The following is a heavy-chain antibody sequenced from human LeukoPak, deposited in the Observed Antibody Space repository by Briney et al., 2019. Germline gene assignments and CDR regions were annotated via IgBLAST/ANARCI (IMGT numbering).Heavy chain of an antibody. V-gene: IGHV4-39*01. Sequence: SETLSLTCTVSSASISTSSYYWGWIRQPPGKGLEWIGTIYYSGSTYYNPSLKSRVTISVDTSKNQFSLNLNSVTAADTAVYYCARLSYDFLRFDPWGQGTLVTVSS. CDR2: IYYSGST. CDR1: SASISTSSYY. J-gene: IGHJ5*02. CDR3: ARLSYDFLRFDP. D-gene: IGHD3-9*01.